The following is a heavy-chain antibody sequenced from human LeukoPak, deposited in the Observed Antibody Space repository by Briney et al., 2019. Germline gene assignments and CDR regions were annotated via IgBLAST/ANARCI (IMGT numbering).Heavy chain of an antibody. CDR1: GGSISSYY. D-gene: IGHD3-3*01. CDR3: ARVSVLRFLEWLPDGMDV. V-gene: IGHV4-59*01. Sequence: SETLSLTCTVSGGSISSYYWSWIRQPPGKGLEWIGYIYYSGSTNYNPSLKSRVTISVDTSKNQFPLKLSSVTAADTAVYYCARVSVLRFLEWLPDGMDVWGQGTTVTVSS. J-gene: IGHJ6*02. CDR2: IYYSGST.